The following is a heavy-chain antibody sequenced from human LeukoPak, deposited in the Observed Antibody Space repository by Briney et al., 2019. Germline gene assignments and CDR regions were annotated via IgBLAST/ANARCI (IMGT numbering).Heavy chain of an antibody. Sequence: PGGFLRLSCAASGFTFSSYSMNWVRQAPGKGLEWVSSISSSSSYIYYADSVKGRFTISRDNAKNSLYLQMNSLRAEDTAVYYCARDQRFLEWLLPYFDYWGQGTLVTVSS. CDR1: GFTFSSYS. D-gene: IGHD3-3*01. V-gene: IGHV3-21*01. CDR2: ISSSSSYI. CDR3: ARDQRFLEWLLPYFDY. J-gene: IGHJ4*02.